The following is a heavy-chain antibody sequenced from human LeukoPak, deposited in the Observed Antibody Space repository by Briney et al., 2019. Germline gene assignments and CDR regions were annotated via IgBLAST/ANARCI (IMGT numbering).Heavy chain of an antibody. D-gene: IGHD1-1*01. CDR1: GFTFSSYA. J-gene: IGHJ4*02. V-gene: IGHV3-23*01. CDR2: ISGSGGST. CDR3: AKDYNAFDF. Sequence: GGSLRLSCAASGFTFSSYAMSWVRQAPGKGLEWVSAISGSGGSTYYADSVKGRFTVSRDNSKNTLYLQMHSLTVEDTAIYFCAKDYNAFDFWGQGTLVTVSS.